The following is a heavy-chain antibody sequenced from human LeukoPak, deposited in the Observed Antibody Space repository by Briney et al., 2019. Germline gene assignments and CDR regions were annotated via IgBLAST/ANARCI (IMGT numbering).Heavy chain of an antibody. J-gene: IGHJ4*02. V-gene: IGHV3-23*01. CDR1: GFTFSSYA. Sequence: PGGSLRLSCAASGFTFSSYAMSWVRQAPGKGLEWVSAISGSGGSTYYADSVKGRFTISRDNSKNTLYLQMNSLRAEDTAAYYCSKGNYDSSGYYYFDYWGQGTLVTVSS. D-gene: IGHD3-22*01. CDR2: ISGSGGST. CDR3: SKGNYDSSGYYYFDY.